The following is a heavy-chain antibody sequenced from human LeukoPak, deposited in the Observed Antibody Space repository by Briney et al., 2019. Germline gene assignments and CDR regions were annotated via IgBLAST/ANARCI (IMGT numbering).Heavy chain of an antibody. J-gene: IGHJ4*02. D-gene: IGHD6-13*01. V-gene: IGHV4-59*12. Sequence: SETLSLTCTVSGGSISSYHWSWIRQPPGKGLEWIGYIYYSGSTNYNPSLKSRVTISVDTSKNQFSLKLSSVTAADTAVYYCARDLRYSSSWYPFDYWGQGTLVTVSS. CDR3: ARDLRYSSSWYPFDY. CDR1: GGSISSYH. CDR2: IYYSGST.